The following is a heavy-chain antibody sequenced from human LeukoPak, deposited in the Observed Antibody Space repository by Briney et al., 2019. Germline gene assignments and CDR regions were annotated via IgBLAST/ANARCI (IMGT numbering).Heavy chain of an antibody. CDR2: IHADGTTT. Sequence: GSLRLSCAASGLTLSSSWIHWVRQAPGKGLVWVSRIHADGTTTRYADSVKGRFTISRDNAKNTLYLQMNSLRAEDTAVYYCAKAGYSTSSLAFDLWGQGTMVTVSS. J-gene: IGHJ3*01. V-gene: IGHV3-74*01. D-gene: IGHD6-6*01. CDR1: GLTLSSSW. CDR3: AKAGYSTSSLAFDL.